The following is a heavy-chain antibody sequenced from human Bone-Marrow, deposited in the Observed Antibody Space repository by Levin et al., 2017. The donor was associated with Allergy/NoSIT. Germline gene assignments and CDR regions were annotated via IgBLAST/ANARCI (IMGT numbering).Heavy chain of an antibody. Sequence: SQTLSLPCTVSGESISGGANYWTWIRQHPGTGLEWIGYISHSGSTSYNPSLESRVTISVDTSKNQFSLRLNSVTAADTAVYYCARDRLLRGVIKHWFDPWGQGTLVTVSS. J-gene: IGHJ5*02. CDR2: ISHSGST. CDR3: ARDRLLRGVIKHWFDP. CDR1: GESISGGANY. D-gene: IGHD3-10*01. V-gene: IGHV4-31*03.